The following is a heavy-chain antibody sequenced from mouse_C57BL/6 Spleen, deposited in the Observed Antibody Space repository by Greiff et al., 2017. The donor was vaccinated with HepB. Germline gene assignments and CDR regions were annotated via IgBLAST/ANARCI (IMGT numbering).Heavy chain of an antibody. Sequence: QVQLQQPGAELVMPGASVKLSCKASGYTFTSYWMHWVKQRPGQGLEWIGEIDPSDSYTNYNQKFKGKSTLTVDKSSSTAYMQLSSLTAEDSAVYYGASLYGYDLAWFAYWGQGTLVTVSA. D-gene: IGHD2-2*01. J-gene: IGHJ3*01. CDR3: ASLYGYDLAWFAY. CDR1: GYTFTSYW. CDR2: IDPSDSYT. V-gene: IGHV1-69*01.